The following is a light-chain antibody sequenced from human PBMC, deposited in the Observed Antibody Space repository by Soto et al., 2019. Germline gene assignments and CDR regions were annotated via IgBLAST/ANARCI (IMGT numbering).Light chain of an antibody. CDR3: QSYDSSLRGV. CDR2: DNN. CDR1: SSNIGARFD. V-gene: IGLV1-40*01. Sequence: QSVLTQPPSVSGAPGQRVTISCTGSSSNIGARFDVHWYQQLPGRAPKLLIYDNNNRPSGVPDRFSGPRSGTSASLAITGLQAEDEADYYCQSYDSSLRGVFGTGTKVTVL. J-gene: IGLJ1*01.